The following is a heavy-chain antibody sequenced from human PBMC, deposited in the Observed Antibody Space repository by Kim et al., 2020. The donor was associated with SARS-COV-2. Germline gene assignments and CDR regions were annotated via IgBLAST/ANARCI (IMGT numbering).Heavy chain of an antibody. J-gene: IGHJ4*02. D-gene: IGHD6-6*01. CDR3: ARGYSSSSPFDY. Sequence: ADPVKGRFTITRDTAKNSLFLQMNSLRVDDTAVYYCARGYSSSSPFDYWGQGTLVTVSS. V-gene: IGHV3-48*03.